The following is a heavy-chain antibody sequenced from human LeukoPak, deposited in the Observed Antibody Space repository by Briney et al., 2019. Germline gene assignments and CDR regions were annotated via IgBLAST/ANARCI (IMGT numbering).Heavy chain of an antibody. J-gene: IGHJ4*02. CDR1: GFTFSSYW. D-gene: IGHD5-12*01. CDR2: INSDGSSI. V-gene: IGHV3-74*03. Sequence: GGSLRLSCAASGFTFSSYWMHWVRQAPGKGLVWVSRINSDGSSITYADPVKGRFTISRDNAKNTLYLQMNSLRVEDTAVYYCAREGRVSGYDFDCWGQGTLVTVSS. CDR3: AREGRVSGYDFDC.